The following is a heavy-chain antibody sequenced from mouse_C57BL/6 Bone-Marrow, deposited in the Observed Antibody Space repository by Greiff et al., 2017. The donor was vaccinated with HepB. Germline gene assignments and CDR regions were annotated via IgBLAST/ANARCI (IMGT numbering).Heavy chain of an antibody. Sequence: VQLQQSGPELVKPGASVKISCKASGYAFSSSWMNWVKQRPGKGLEWIGRIYPGDGDTNYNGKFKGKATLTVDPSSSTAYLQLSSLTSEDSAVYYCTTVVVDYWGQGTTLTVSS. V-gene: IGHV1-82*01. CDR2: IYPGDGDT. D-gene: IGHD1-1*01. CDR3: TTVVVDY. CDR1: GYAFSSSW. J-gene: IGHJ2*01.